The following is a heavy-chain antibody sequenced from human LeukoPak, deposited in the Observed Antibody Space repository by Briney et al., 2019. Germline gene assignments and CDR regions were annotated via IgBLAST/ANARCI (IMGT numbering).Heavy chain of an antibody. Sequence: GPLRLSCAASGFTFSSYWMHWVRQAPGKGLVWVSRIKSDGSTRYADSVKGRFTISRDNAKNTVSLQMTSLRAEDTGVYYCARAPSEIGGYYPEYFRHWGQGTLVIVSS. V-gene: IGHV3-74*01. CDR3: ARAPSEIGGYYPEYFRH. CDR1: GFTFSSYW. D-gene: IGHD3-22*01. CDR2: IKSDGST. J-gene: IGHJ1*01.